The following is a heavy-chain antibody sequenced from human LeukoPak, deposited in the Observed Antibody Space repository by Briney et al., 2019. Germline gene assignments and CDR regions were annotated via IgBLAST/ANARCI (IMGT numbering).Heavy chain of an antibody. CDR2: FNHSGST. Sequence: KASETLSLTCAVFGGSFSGYYWNWIRQPPGKGLEWIGEFNHSGSTNYNPSLKSRVTISVDTSKNQFSLKLSSVTAADTAVYYCARPRLYYYGSGSFFDPWGQGTLVTVSS. D-gene: IGHD3-10*01. V-gene: IGHV4-34*01. J-gene: IGHJ5*02. CDR1: GGSFSGYY. CDR3: ARPRLYYYGSGSFFDP.